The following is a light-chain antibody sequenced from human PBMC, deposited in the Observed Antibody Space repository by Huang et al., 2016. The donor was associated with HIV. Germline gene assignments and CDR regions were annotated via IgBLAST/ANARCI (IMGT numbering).Light chain of an antibody. CDR1: QGISSW. Sequence: IQLTQSPSSVSASEGDTVRITCRASQGISSWLAWYQQKPREAPTLLIHSTSILQSGVPSRFNGSGSGTGFFLTINSLRPDDFATYYCQQANMYPRSFGQGTRLDIK. CDR3: QQANMYPRS. CDR2: STS. V-gene: IGKV1-12*01. J-gene: IGKJ5*01.